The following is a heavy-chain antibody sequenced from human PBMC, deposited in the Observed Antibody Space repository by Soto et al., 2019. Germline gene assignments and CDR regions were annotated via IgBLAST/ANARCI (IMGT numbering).Heavy chain of an antibody. D-gene: IGHD6-19*01. J-gene: IGHJ4*02. V-gene: IGHV3-7*03. CDR1: GFTFSSYW. CDR3: ARRSSGWYFDY. Sequence: PGGSLRLSCAASGFTFSSYWMSWVRQAPGKGLEWVANIKQDGSKKYYVDSVKGRFTIPRDNSKNTLYLQMNSLRAEDTAVYYCARRSSGWYFDYWGQGTLVTVSS. CDR2: IKQDGSKK.